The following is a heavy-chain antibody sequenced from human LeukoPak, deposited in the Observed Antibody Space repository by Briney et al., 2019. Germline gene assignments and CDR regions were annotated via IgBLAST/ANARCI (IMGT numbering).Heavy chain of an antibody. CDR3: ARDSKYAFDN. CDR1: GFTFSSYS. CDR2: IGISSGNT. Sequence: PGGSLRLSCAASGFTFSSYSMNWVRQAPGKGLEGISYIGISSGNTKYADSVKGRFTISGDKAKNSVYLQMNSLRVEDTAVYYCARDSKYAFDNWGQGTLVTVSS. J-gene: IGHJ4*02. V-gene: IGHV3-48*01. D-gene: IGHD2-2*01.